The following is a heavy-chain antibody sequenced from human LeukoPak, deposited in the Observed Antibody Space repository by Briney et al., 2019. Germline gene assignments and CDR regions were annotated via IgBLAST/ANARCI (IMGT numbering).Heavy chain of an antibody. Sequence: PSETLSLTCTVSGGSISSSSYYWGWIRQPPGKGLEWIGSIYYSGSTYYNPSLKSRVTISVDTSKNQFSLKLSSVTAADTAVYYCARQVPDWGSRYYFDYWGQGTLVTVSS. CDR1: GGSISSSSYY. V-gene: IGHV4-39*01. J-gene: IGHJ4*02. CDR2: IYYSGST. CDR3: ARQVPDWGSRYYFDY. D-gene: IGHD7-27*01.